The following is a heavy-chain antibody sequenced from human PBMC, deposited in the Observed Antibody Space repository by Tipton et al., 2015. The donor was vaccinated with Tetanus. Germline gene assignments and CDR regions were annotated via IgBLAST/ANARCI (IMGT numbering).Heavy chain of an antibody. J-gene: IGHJ4*02. CDR1: GFDFMGYG. V-gene: IGHV3-33*01. D-gene: IGHD1-26*01. CDR3: VRVIYSGSFYFDS. Sequence: SLRLSCRASGFDFMGYGMHWVRRAPGTGLEWVAAIWFDGSRAEYADSVQGRFTISRDNSRSMVYLQMDGLRGDDTALYFCVRVIYSGSFYFDSWGQGTRVTVSS. CDR2: IWFDGSRA.